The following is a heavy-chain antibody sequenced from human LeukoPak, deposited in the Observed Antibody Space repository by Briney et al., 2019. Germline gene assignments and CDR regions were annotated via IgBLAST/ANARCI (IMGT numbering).Heavy chain of an antibody. CDR1: GFTFNIHA. J-gene: IGHJ3*02. D-gene: IGHD3-16*01. Sequence: PGGSLRLSCAASGFTFNIHAMSWVRQAPGKGLEWVSGIGGSGGSTYYADSVKRRFTISRDNSKNTLYLQMNSPRAEDTAVYFCAKGDGAFDIWGQGTMVTVSS. CDR3: AKGDGAFDI. V-gene: IGHV3-23*01. CDR2: IGGSGGST.